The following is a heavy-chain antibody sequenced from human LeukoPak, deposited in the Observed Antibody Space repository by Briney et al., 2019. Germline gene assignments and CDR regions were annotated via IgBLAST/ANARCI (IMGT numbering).Heavy chain of an antibody. CDR2: INPNSGGT. CDR3: ACPQRGPGGYYTDF. CDR1: GYTFTGYY. V-gene: IGHV1-2*02. D-gene: IGHD3-10*01. Sequence: EASVKVSCKASGYTFTGYYMHWVRQAPGQGLEWMGWINPNSGGTNYAQKFQGRITMTRDTSINTVYMELSSLTSDDTAIYYCACPQRGPGGYYTDFWGQGTLVTVSS. J-gene: IGHJ4*02.